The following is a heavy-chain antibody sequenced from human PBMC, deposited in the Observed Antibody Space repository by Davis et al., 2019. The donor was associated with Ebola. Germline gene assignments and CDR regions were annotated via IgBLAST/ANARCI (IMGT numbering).Heavy chain of an antibody. Sequence: ASVKVSCKASGYTFIGYYMHWVRQAPGQGPEWMGWISLNSGSTKYSHEFQGRVTMTRDTSVNTAQIELSGLRSDDPAVYYCARDDKVMHFDYWGQGTLVTVSS. V-gene: IGHV1-2*02. CDR1: GYTFIGYY. D-gene: IGHD3-16*01. CDR3: ARDDKVMHFDY. J-gene: IGHJ4*02. CDR2: ISLNSGST.